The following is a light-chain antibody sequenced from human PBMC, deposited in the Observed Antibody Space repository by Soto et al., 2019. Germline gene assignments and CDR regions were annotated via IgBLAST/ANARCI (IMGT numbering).Light chain of an antibody. CDR1: QSLLNSNGYKY. CDR3: MQPLENFRT. J-gene: IGKJ1*01. CDR2: LGS. Sequence: DIVMTQSPLSLPVTPGEPASISCRSSQSLLNSNGYKYLDWYMQKPGQSPQLLIYLGSNRASGVPDRFSGSGSDTYFTLEISRVEADDVGVYYCMQPLENFRTFGQGTKVDIK. V-gene: IGKV2-28*01.